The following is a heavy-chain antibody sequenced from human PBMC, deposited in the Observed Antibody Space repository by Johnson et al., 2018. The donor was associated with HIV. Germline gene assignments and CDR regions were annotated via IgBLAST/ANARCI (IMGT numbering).Heavy chain of an antibody. D-gene: IGHD1-26*01. CDR2: ISYAGSNK. Sequence: QVQLVESGGGVVQPGRSLRLSCAASGFTFSSYGMHWVRQAPAKGLEWVAFISYAGSNKYYADSVKGRFTISRDNSKNTLYLQMNSLRAEDTAVYYCAKSWHSGSLYDAFHIWGQGTMVTVS. CDR3: AKSWHSGSLYDAFHI. J-gene: IGHJ3*02. CDR1: GFTFSSYG. V-gene: IGHV3-30*18.